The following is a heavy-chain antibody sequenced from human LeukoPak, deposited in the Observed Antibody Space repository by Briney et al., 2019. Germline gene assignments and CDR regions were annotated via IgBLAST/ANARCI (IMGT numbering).Heavy chain of an antibody. CDR1: GFTFSDYY. Sequence: LGVTQRLSCAASGFTFSDYYMRWIRQAPARGGEGVSYISSIGSKIYYADSVKGRFTISRDNAKNSLYLQMNSLRAEDTAVYYCGRSRSSGWSRYYFDYWGQGTLVSVSS. J-gene: IGHJ4*02. CDR2: ISSIGSKI. D-gene: IGHD6-19*01. V-gene: IGHV3-11*01. CDR3: GRSRSSGWSRYYFDY.